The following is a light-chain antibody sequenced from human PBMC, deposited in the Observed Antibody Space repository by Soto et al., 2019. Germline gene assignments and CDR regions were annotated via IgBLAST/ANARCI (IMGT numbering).Light chain of an antibody. J-gene: IGKJ2*01. CDR3: HQYGSSPPYT. V-gene: IGKV3-20*01. CDR1: QSVSNNY. Sequence: EIVLTQSPGTLSLSPGESATLSCRASQSVSNNYIAWYQQKPGQAPRLLIFGSSDRATGIPDRFSGSGSGTDFTLTISRLEPEDFAVYYCHQYGSSPPYTFGQGTNLEI. CDR2: GSS.